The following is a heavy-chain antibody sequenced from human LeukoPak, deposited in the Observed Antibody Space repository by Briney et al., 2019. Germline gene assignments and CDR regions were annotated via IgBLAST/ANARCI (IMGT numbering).Heavy chain of an antibody. CDR3: AKVKTDILIPDS. Sequence: GGTLRLSCAGSGFPFSSHGMNWVRQAPGKGLEWVSGISPGGPTYYADSVKGRFTISRDDSKNTLYLQMNSLTSEDTAVYYCAKVKTDILIPDSWGQGTLVTVSS. D-gene: IGHD2-21*02. CDR2: ISPGGPT. CDR1: GFPFSSHG. J-gene: IGHJ4*02. V-gene: IGHV3-23*01.